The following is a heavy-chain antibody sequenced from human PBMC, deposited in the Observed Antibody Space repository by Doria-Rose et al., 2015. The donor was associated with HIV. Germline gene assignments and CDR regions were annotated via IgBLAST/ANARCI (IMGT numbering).Heavy chain of an antibody. CDR2: LNVGNGDT. CDR3: ARIHSLRSSSWGH. V-gene: IGHV1-3*01. CDR1: GYTFSAYA. Sequence: QVQLVQSGAEVKKPGASVTVSCKTSGYTFSAYAIHWVRQAPGQRLEWMGWLNVGNGDTRYSRKFQDRVTITSDTSANTGYMALSSLRSEDTAVCYCARIHSLRSSSWGHWGQGTLVTVAS. J-gene: IGHJ4*02. D-gene: IGHD6-6*01.